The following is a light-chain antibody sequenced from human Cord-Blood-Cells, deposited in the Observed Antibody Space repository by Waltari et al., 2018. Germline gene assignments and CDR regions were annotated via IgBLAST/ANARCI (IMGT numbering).Light chain of an antibody. CDR2: EVS. J-gene: IGLJ1*01. CDR1: SSDVGGYNS. Sequence: QSALTQPPSASGSPGPSVTISCTGTSSDVGGYNSVSWYQQHPGKAPKLMIYEVSKRPSGVPDRFSGSKSGNTASLTVSGLQAEDEADYYCSSYAGSNYVFGTGTKVTVL. V-gene: IGLV2-8*01. CDR3: SSYAGSNYV.